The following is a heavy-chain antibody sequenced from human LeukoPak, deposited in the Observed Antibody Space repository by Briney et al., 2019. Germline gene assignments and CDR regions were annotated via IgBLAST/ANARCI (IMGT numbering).Heavy chain of an antibody. Sequence: SETLSLTCAVHGGSFSGYCLSWIRQSPGKGLEWIGEIDDSGSTNYNPSLKSRVTVSVEKSKNQFSLKLRSVTAADTAVYYCARISRWLGLISYNYFDVWGHGTTVSVSS. J-gene: IGHJ6*02. CDR2: IDDSGST. D-gene: IGHD2-21*01. CDR3: ARISRWLGLISYNYFDV. CDR1: GGSFSGYC. V-gene: IGHV4-34*01.